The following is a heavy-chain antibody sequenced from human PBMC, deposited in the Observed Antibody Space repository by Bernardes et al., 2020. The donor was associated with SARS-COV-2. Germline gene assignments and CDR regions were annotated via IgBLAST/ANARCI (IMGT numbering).Heavy chain of an antibody. CDR1: GFTFSSYW. J-gene: IGHJ4*02. CDR3: ARDGIAVAASVDY. D-gene: IGHD6-19*01. Sequence: GSSLQVSCAASGFTFSSYWMHWVRKAPGKGLVWVARINSDGRSTSYADSVKGRFTISRDNAKNTLYLQMNSLRAEDTAVYYCARDGIAVAASVDYWGQGTLVTVSS. V-gene: IGHV3-74*01. CDR2: INSDGRST.